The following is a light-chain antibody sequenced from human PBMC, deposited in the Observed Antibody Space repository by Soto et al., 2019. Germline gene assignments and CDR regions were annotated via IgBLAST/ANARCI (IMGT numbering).Light chain of an antibody. V-gene: IGKV1-27*01. J-gene: IGKJ4*01. CDR3: HKHNNSPLT. CDR2: AAS. CDR1: QGVSNH. Sequence: DIQLTQSPASLSLSPGERVTITCRASQGVSNHLAWYQHIPGKAPNLLIYAASTLQTGVPPRFSGSGSGTDFTLTISSLQPEDVATYYCHKHNNSPLTFGGGTTVEIK.